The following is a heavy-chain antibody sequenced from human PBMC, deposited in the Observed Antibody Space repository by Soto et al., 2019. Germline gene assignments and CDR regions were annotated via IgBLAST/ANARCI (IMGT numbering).Heavy chain of an antibody. Sequence: QLQLQESGPGLVKPSETLSLTCTVSGGSISSSSYYWGWIRQPPGKGLEWIGSIYYSGSTYYNPSLKNRVTISVDTSKIQISLKLSSVTAADTAVYYCASQQLVHYYYGMDVWGQGTTVTVSS. CDR2: IYYSGST. CDR3: ASQQLVHYYYGMDV. D-gene: IGHD6-13*01. CDR1: GGSISSSSYY. J-gene: IGHJ6*02. V-gene: IGHV4-39*01.